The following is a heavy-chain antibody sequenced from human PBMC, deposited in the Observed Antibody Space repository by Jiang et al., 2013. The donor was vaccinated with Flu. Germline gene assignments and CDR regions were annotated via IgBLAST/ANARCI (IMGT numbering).Heavy chain of an antibody. D-gene: IGHD4-17*01. CDR3: ARRNTVTTSWFDP. CDR2: IYPGDSDT. CDR1: GYNFATYW. Sequence: GAEVKKPGESLKISCKGSGYNFATYWIGWVRQMPGKGLEWMGIIYPGDSDTRYSPSFQGQVTFSADKSISTAYLQWSSLKASDTAMYYCARRNTVTTSWFDPWGQGTLVTVSS. J-gene: IGHJ5*02. V-gene: IGHV5-51*01.